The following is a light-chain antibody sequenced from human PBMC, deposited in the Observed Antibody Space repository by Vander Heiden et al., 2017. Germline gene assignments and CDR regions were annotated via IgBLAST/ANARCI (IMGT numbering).Light chain of an antibody. CDR2: GAS. J-gene: IGKJ5*01. CDR1: QSVSSN. CDR3: QQYNNWPFT. V-gene: IGKV3-15*01. Sequence: EIVMTQSPATLSVSPGERATLACRASQSVSSNLAWYQQKPGQAPRLLIYGASTRPTGIPARFSGSGSGTEFTLTISSLQSEDSAVYYCQQYNNWPFTFGQGTRLEIK.